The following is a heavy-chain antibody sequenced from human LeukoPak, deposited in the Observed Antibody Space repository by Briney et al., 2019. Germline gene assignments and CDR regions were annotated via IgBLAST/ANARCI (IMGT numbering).Heavy chain of an antibody. J-gene: IGHJ4*02. CDR2: IWYDGSNK. V-gene: IGHV3-33*01. CDR1: GFTFSNYG. CDR3: ARRAAAGTRSYFDY. D-gene: IGHD6-13*01. Sequence: GRSLRLSCAASGFTFSNYGMHWVRQAPGKGLEWVAVIWYDGSNKYYADSVKGRFTISRDNSKNTLYLQMNSLRAEDTAVYYCARRAAAGTRSYFDYWGQGTLVTVSS.